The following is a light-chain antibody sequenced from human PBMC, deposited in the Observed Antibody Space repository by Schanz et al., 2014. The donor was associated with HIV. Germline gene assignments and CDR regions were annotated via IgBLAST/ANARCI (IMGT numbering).Light chain of an antibody. CDR1: SADVGAYNF. J-gene: IGLJ3*02. CDR2: DVS. CDR3: CSYAGDYWV. Sequence: QSALTQPASVSGSPGQSITISCTGTSADVGAYNFVSWYQQHPGKAPKVIIYDVSVRPSGVSNRFSGYKSGDTASLTISGLQAEDEADYYCCSYAGDYWVFGGGTKLTVL. V-gene: IGLV2-14*03.